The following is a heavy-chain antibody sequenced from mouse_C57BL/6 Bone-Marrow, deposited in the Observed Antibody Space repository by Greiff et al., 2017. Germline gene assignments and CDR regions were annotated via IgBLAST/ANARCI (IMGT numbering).Heavy chain of an antibody. J-gene: IGHJ1*03. CDR1: GFNIKDDY. CDR2: IDPENGDT. D-gene: IGHD1-1*01. Sequence: EVQVVESGAELVRPGASVKLSCTASGFNIKDDYMHWVKQRPEQGLEWIGWIDPENGDTEYASKFQGKATIPADTSSNTAYLQLSSLTSEDTAVYYCTPYYCGSSYGYFDVWGTGTTVTVSS. V-gene: IGHV14-4*01. CDR3: TPYYCGSSYGYFDV.